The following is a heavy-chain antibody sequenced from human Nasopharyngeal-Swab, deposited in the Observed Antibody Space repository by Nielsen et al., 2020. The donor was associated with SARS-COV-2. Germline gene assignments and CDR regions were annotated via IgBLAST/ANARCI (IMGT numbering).Heavy chain of an antibody. CDR3: ARKLGARNLYFDS. CDR2: VYHFGNT. J-gene: IGHJ4*02. D-gene: IGHD3-10*01. Sequence: WIRQPPGKDMEWIGSVYHFGNTYYNPSLKSRVTLSVDTSKNHFSLELAYVTAADTAVYYCARKLGARNLYFDSWDQATLVTVSS. V-gene: IGHV4-30-2*01.